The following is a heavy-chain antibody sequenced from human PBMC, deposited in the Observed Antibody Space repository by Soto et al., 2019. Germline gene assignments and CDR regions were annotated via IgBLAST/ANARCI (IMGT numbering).Heavy chain of an antibody. V-gene: IGHV3-30-3*01. CDR1: RFTFSSYA. J-gene: IGHJ4*02. CDR3: ARDRGGYSSSWYGY. D-gene: IGHD6-13*01. Sequence: GGSLRLSCAASRFTFSSYAMHWVRQAPGKGLEWVAVISYDGSNKYYADSVKGRFTISRDNSKNTLYLQMNSLRAEDTAVYYCARDRGGYSSSWYGYWGQGTLVTVSS. CDR2: ISYDGSNK.